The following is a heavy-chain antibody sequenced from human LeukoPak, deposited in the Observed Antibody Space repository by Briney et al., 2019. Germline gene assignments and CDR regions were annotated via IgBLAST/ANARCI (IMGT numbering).Heavy chain of an antibody. D-gene: IGHD3-22*01. CDR2: IYYSGST. J-gene: IGHJ4*02. CDR3: ARVGYDSSGYYPNFDY. CDR1: GGSISSGGYY. Sequence: PSETLSLTCTVSGGSISSGGYYWRWIRQHPGKGLEWIGYIYYSGSTYYNPSLKSRVTISVDTSKNQFSLKLSSVTAADTAVYYCARVGYDSSGYYPNFDYWGQGTLVTVSS. V-gene: IGHV4-31*03.